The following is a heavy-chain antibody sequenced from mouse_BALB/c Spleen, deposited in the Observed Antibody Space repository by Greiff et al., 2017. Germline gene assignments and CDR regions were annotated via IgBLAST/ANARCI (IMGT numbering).Heavy chain of an antibody. J-gene: IGHJ3*01. Sequence: EVQRVESGGGLVKPGGSLKLSCAASGFAFSSYDMSWVRQTPEKRLEWVAYISSGGGSTYYPDTVKGRFTISRDNAKNTLYLQMSSLKSEDTAMYYCARPIYYGSSYVGWFAYWGQGTLVTVSA. CDR3: ARPIYYGSSYVGWFAY. CDR1: GFAFSSYD. V-gene: IGHV5-12-1*01. CDR2: ISSGGGST. D-gene: IGHD1-1*01.